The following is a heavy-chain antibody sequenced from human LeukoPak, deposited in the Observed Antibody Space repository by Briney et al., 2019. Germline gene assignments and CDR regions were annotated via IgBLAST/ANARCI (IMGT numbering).Heavy chain of an antibody. CDR3: ARELGYPYYFDY. V-gene: IGHV3-30*04. CDR1: GFTFSSYA. D-gene: IGHD5-12*01. J-gene: IGHJ4*02. Sequence: GGSLRLSCAASGFTFSSYAMHWVRQAPGKGLEWVAVISYDGSNKYYADSVKGRFTISRDNSKNTLYLQMNSLRAEDTAVYYCARELGYPYYFDYWGQGTLVTVSS. CDR2: ISYDGSNK.